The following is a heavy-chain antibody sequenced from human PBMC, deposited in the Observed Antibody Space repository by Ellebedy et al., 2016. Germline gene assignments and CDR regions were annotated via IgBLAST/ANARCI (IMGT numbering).Heavy chain of an antibody. CDR2: INSNAGRT. CDR3: ASSSSSIQFDY. D-gene: IGHD6-13*01. J-gene: IGHJ4*02. CDR1: GFTFSNYA. V-gene: IGHV3-23*01. Sequence: GESLKISCADSGFTFSNYAMSWVRQAPGKGLEWVSGINSNAGRTYYADSVQGRFTISRDNSKNTLYLQMNSLRAEDTAIYYCASSSSSIQFDYWGQGTLVTVSS.